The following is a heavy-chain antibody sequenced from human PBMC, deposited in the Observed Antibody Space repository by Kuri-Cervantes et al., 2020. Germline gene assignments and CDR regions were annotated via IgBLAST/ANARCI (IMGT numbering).Heavy chain of an antibody. CDR2: ISXXSATX. CDR1: XXXXDDYA. V-gene: IGHV3-9*01. Sequence: SLKIXXPAXXXXXDDYAMXXVRXAPGKGXEWXXXISXXSATXXYADSVKGRFXISRDNAKNSLHXXMNXLRAEXTXIXYCASGGLNYGDYEDGTHGWFDPWGQGTLVTVSS. D-gene: IGHD4-17*01. CDR3: ASGGLNYGDYEDGTHGWFDP. J-gene: IGHJ5*02.